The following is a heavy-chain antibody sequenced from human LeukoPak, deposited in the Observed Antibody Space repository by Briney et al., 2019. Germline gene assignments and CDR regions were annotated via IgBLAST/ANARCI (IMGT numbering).Heavy chain of an antibody. J-gene: IGHJ4*02. D-gene: IGHD4-17*01. CDR3: AKGAYGDYVSFDY. CDR2: ISYDGSNK. CDR1: GFTFSSYG. V-gene: IGHV3-30*18. Sequence: GGSLRLSCAASGFTFSSYGMHWVRQAPGKGLEWVAVISYDGSNKYYADSVKGRFTISRDNSKNTLYLQMNSLRAEDTAVYYCAKGAYGDYVSFDYWGQGTLVTVSS.